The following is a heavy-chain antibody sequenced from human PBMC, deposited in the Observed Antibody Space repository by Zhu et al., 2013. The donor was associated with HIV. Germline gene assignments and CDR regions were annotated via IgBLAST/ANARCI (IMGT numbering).Heavy chain of an antibody. CDR2: INAGNGNT. CDR3: ARAAPKITMIVVYSPDY. CDR1: GYTFTSYA. J-gene: IGHJ4*02. Sequence: QVQLVQSGAEVKKPGASVKVSCKASGYTFTSYAMHWVRQAPGQRLEWMGWINAGNGNTKYSQKFQGRVTITRDTSASTAYMELSSLRSEDTAVYYCARAAPKITMIVVYSPDYWGQGTLVTVSS. D-gene: IGHD3-22*01. V-gene: IGHV1-3*01.